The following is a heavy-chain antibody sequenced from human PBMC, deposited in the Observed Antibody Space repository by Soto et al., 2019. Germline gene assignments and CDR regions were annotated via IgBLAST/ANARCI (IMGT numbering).Heavy chain of an antibody. Sequence: PGGSLRLSCAASGFILSSNAVSWVRQAPGKGLEWVSTISGGGGVTSYADSVKGRFTISRDNSKNTLYLQMNSLRAEDTAVYYCSKGSQIAVPGTGFSDRWGQGTLVTVSS. CDR3: SKGSQIAVPGTGFSDR. J-gene: IGHJ5*02. CDR1: GFILSSNA. D-gene: IGHD6-19*01. V-gene: IGHV3-23*01. CDR2: ISGGGGVT.